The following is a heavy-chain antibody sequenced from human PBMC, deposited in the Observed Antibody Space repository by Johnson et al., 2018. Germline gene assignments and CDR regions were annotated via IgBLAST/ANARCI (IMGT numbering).Heavy chain of an antibody. V-gene: IGHV3-9*01. J-gene: IGHJ6*03. CDR3: AKDKGTDYYFYYMDV. CDR1: GFTFEDYA. CDR2: ISWNSGSI. Sequence: VQLVESGGGLVQPGRSLRLSCAASGFTFEDYAMHWVRQAPGKGLEWVSGISWNSGSIGYADSVKGRFTISRDNAKNALYLQMNSLRGEDTALYYCAKDKGTDYYFYYMDVWGKGTTVTVSS.